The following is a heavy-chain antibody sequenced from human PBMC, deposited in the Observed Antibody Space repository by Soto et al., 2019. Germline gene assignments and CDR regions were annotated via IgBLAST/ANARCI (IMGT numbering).Heavy chain of an antibody. CDR2: IYHSGST. D-gene: IGHD4-17*01. J-gene: IGHJ3*02. Sequence: LSLTFAVSGXSISSGGYSWSWIRQPPGKGLEWIGYIYHSGSTYYNPSLKSRVTISVDRSKNQFSLKLSSVTAADTAVYYCARDGGYGDYVGAFDIWGQGTMVTVSS. CDR1: GXSISSGGYS. V-gene: IGHV4-30-2*01. CDR3: ARDGGYGDYVGAFDI.